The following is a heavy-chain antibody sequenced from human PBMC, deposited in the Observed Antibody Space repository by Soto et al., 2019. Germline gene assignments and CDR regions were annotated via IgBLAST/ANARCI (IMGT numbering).Heavy chain of an antibody. Sequence: PGGSLRLSCAASGFTFSSYGMHWVRQAPGKGLEWVAGIWYDGSNIYYADSVKGRVTISRDNSKNTLSLQMNSLRGEDTAVYYCTTDGRTYYEFWSGYYAGISYWSRGTLVTVSS. CDR1: GFTFSSYG. D-gene: IGHD3-3*01. CDR2: IWYDGSNI. CDR3: TTDGRTYYEFWSGYYAGISY. J-gene: IGHJ4*02. V-gene: IGHV3-33*01.